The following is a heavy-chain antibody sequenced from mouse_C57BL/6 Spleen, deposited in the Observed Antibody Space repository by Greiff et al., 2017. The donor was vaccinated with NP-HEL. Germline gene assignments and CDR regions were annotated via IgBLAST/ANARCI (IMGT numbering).Heavy chain of an antibody. D-gene: IGHD2-3*01. CDR2: IYPVSGET. J-gene: IGHJ4*01. CDR3: VRSDGYYEDYAMDY. CDR1: GYTFTDHL. Sequence: VQLQQSGAELASPGASVTLSCKASGYTFTDHLMNWVKKRPGQGLEWIGRIYPVSGETNYNQKFMGKDTLSVDRSYSTVYMVLNSLTSEDPAVYYCVRSDGYYEDYAMDYWGQGTSVTVSS. V-gene: IGHV1-11*01.